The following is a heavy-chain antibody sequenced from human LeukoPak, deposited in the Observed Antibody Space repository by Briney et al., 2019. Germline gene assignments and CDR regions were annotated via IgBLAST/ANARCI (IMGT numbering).Heavy chain of an antibody. J-gene: IGHJ4*02. CDR1: GFTFSSYA. CDR2: ISYDGSNK. D-gene: IGHD2-15*01. Sequence: GGSLRLSCAASGFTFSSYAMHWVRQAPGKGPEWVAVISYDGSNKYYADSVKGRFTISRDNAKNSLYLQMNGLRAEDTALYYCARDRSGGSGSDSWGQGTLVTVSS. CDR3: ARDRSGGSGSDS. V-gene: IGHV3-30-3*01.